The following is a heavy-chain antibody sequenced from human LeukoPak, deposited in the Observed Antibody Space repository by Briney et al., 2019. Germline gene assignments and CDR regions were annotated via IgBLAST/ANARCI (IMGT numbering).Heavy chain of an antibody. J-gene: IGHJ4*02. CDR1: GFTFSSYA. CDR3: ASDYFLDY. V-gene: IGHV3-23*01. Sequence: GGSLRLSCAASGFTFSSYAMTWVRQAPGKGLEWVSTISDSGARTNYADSAKGRFSISRDNSMNTLYLQMNSLRADDTAVYYCASDYFLDYWGQGTLVTVSS. CDR2: ISDSGART. D-gene: IGHD6-25*01.